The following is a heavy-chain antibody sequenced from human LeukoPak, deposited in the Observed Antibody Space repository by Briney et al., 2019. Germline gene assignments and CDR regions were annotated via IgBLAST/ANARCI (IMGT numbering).Heavy chain of an antibody. CDR2: ISSSSSYI. D-gene: IGHD2-2*01. CDR1: GFTFSSYS. V-gene: IGHV3-21*01. CDR3: ARAGGIVVVPAAHTPFDY. Sequence: GGSLRLSCAASGFTFSSYSMNWVRQAPGKGLEWVSSISSSSSYIYYADSVKGRFTIFRDNAKNSLYLQMNSLRAEDTAVYYCARAGGIVVVPAAHTPFDYWGQGTLVTVSS. J-gene: IGHJ4*02.